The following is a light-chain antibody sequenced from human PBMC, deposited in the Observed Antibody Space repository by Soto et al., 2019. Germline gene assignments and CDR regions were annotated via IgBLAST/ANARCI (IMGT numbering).Light chain of an antibody. J-gene: IGKJ1*01. CDR1: QSISDR. CDR3: QQYKSYRWT. CDR2: KAS. Sequence: DFLMTQSPSTLSASVGDRVTITCRASQSISDRLAWYQQKPGNAPKLLIYKASSLQSGVPSRFSGSGSGTEFTLTIISLQPDDFARYYGQQYKSYRWTFGQGTKVEIK. V-gene: IGKV1-5*03.